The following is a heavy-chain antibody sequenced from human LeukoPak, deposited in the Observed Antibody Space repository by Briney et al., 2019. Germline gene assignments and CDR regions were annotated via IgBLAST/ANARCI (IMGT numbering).Heavy chain of an antibody. V-gene: IGHV3-48*03. Sequence: AGGSLRLSCAASEFTFTSYELNWVRQAPGKGLEWVSYISSSGNTISYADSVKGRFTISRDNSKNTLYLQMNSLRVEDTAVYYCAKEGYYGSGSYIPHFDYWGQGTLVTVSS. J-gene: IGHJ4*02. CDR1: EFTFTSYE. D-gene: IGHD3-10*01. CDR2: ISSSGNTI. CDR3: AKEGYYGSGSYIPHFDY.